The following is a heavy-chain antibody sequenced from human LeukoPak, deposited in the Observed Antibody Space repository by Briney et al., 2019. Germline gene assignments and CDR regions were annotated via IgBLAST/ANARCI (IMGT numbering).Heavy chain of an antibody. CDR3: ARVFSAGGGKNFDF. V-gene: IGHV3-23*01. Sequence: GGSLRLSCAASGFTFSSYAMSWVRQVPGKGLEWVSVISGSGDNTYYADSVKGRFTISRDNSKNTLHLQMNSLRVEDTALYYCARVFSAGGGKNFDFGGKGTLVTVSS. CDR1: GFTFSSYA. CDR2: ISGSGDNT. J-gene: IGHJ4*02. D-gene: IGHD3-16*01.